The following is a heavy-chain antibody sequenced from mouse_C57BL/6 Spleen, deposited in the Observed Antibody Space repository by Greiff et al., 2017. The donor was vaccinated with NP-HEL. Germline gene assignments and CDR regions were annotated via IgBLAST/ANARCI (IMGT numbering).Heavy chain of an antibody. CDR2: IHPNSGST. D-gene: IGHD2-1*01. CDR3: AIYGNYVERAY. CDR1: GYTFTSYW. J-gene: IGHJ3*01. V-gene: IGHV1-64*01. Sequence: QVQLQQPGAELVKPGASVKLSCKASGYTFTSYWMHWVKQRPGQGLEWIGMIHPNSGSTNYNEKFKGKATLTVDKSSSTAYMQLSSLTSEDSAVYYCAIYGNYVERAYWGQGTLVTVSA.